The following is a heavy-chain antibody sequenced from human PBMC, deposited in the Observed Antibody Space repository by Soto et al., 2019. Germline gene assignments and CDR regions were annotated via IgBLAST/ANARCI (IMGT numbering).Heavy chain of an antibody. V-gene: IGHV1-2*02. J-gene: IGHJ5*02. CDR2: INPNSGGT. Sequence: ASVKVSCKASGYTFTTYGFSWVRQAPGQGLEWMGWINPNSGGTNYAQKFQGRVTMTRDTSISTAYMELSRLRSDDTAVYYCARQAVAGRRAGGGWFDPWGQGTLVTVSS. CDR1: GYTFTTYG. CDR3: ARQAVAGRRAGGGWFDP. D-gene: IGHD6-19*01.